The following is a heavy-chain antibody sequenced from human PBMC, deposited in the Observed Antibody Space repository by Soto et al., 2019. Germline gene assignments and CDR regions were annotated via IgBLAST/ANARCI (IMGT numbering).Heavy chain of an antibody. CDR1: GGTFSSYA. CDR3: ASMSYYDFWSGSYYYGMDV. V-gene: IGHV1-69*13. D-gene: IGHD3-3*01. CDR2: IIPIFGTA. Sequence: SVKVSCKASGGTFSSYAISWVRQAPGQGLEWMGGIIPIFGTANYAQKFQGRVTITADESTSTAYMELSSLRSEDTAVYYCASMSYYDFWSGSYYYGMDVWGQGITVTVSS. J-gene: IGHJ6*02.